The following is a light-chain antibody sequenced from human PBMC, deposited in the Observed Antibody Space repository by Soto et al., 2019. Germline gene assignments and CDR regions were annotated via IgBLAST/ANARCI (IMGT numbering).Light chain of an antibody. Sequence: DIQITQSPSSLSASVGDRVTITCRASQSIANYLNWYQQKPGPAPKLLIFAASSLQSGVPSRLSGSGSGTDFTLSISSLRAEDFASYHRQQRFRRPLTFGGGNKV. CDR3: QQRFRRPLT. CDR1: QSIANY. J-gene: IGKJ4*01. V-gene: IGKV1-39*01. CDR2: AAS.